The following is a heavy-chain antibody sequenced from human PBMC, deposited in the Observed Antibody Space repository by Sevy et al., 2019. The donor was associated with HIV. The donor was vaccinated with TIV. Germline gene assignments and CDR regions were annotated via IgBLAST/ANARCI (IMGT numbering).Heavy chain of an antibody. CDR3: ARDLEDTMVRGVIESAFDY. CDR1: GYTFTSYY. V-gene: IGHV1-46*01. J-gene: IGHJ4*02. CDR2: INPSGGST. D-gene: IGHD3-10*01. Sequence: ASVKVSCKASGYTFTSYYMHWVRQAPGQGLEWMGIINPSGGSTSYAQKFQGRVTMTRDTSTSTVYMELSSLRSEDTAVYYCARDLEDTMVRGVIESAFDYWGQGTLVTVSS.